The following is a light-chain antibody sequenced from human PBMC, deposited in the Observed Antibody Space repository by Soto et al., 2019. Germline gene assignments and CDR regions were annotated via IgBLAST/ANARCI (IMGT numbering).Light chain of an antibody. CDR3: QQRSNWPT. CDR2: DAS. CDR1: QSVSSY. Sequence: EIVLTQSPATLSLSPGERATLSCRASQSVSSYLAWYQTKPGQAPRLLIYDASNRATGIPARFSGSGSGTDFTLTISSLQPEDFAVYYCQQRSNWPTFGEGTRLGIK. V-gene: IGKV3-11*01. J-gene: IGKJ5*01.